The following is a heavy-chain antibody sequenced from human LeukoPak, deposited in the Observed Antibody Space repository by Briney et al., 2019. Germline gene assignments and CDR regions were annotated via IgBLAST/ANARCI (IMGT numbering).Heavy chain of an antibody. V-gene: IGHV3-21*01. Sequence: GGSLRLSCAASGFTFSSYWMSWVRQAPGKGLEWVSSISSSSSYIYYADSVKGRFTISRDNAKNSLYLQMNSLRAEDTAVYYCARDKGSYDSDFWGQGTLVTVSS. D-gene: IGHD5-18*01. J-gene: IGHJ4*02. CDR1: GFTFSSYW. CDR3: ARDKGSYDSDF. CDR2: ISSSSSYI.